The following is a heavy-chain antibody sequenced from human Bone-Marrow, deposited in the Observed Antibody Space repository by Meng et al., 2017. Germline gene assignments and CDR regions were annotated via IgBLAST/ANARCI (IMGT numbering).Heavy chain of an antibody. CDR3: ARDEWELLRRGIFDY. D-gene: IGHD1-26*01. CDR1: GFTFSSYS. J-gene: IGHJ4*02. CDR2: ISSSGSTI. Sequence: GGSLRLSCAASGFTFSSYSMNWVRQAPGKGLEWVSYISSSGSTIYYADSVKGRFTISRDNAKNSLYLQMNSLRAEDTAVYYCARDEWELLRRGIFDYWGQGTRVTVSS. V-gene: IGHV3-48*04.